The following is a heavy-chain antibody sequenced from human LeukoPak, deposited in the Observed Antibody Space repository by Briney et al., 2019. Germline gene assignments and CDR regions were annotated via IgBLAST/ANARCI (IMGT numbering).Heavy chain of an antibody. D-gene: IGHD6-19*01. V-gene: IGHV1-18*01. CDR3: ARGYSSGWSDAFDI. CDR2: ISTYNGNT. CDR1: GYTFTNYD. J-gene: IGHJ3*02. Sequence: ASVKVSCKASGYTFTNYDISWVRQAPGQGLEWMGCISTYNGNTNYAQRLQSRVTMTTDTSTGTAYMELRSLRSDDTAVYYCARGYSSGWSDAFDIWGQGTMVTASS.